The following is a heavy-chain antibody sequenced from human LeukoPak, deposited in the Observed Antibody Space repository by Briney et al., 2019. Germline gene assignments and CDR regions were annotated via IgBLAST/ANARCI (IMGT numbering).Heavy chain of an antibody. V-gene: IGHV4-39*07. CDR2: IYYSGST. CDR1: GGSISSSSYY. D-gene: IGHD3-22*01. CDR3: ARASCYYDSSGYYYLPDAFDI. Sequence: SETLSLTCTVSGGSISSSSYYWGWIRQLPGKGLEWIGSIYYSGSTYYNPSLKSRVTISVDTSKNQFSLKLSSVTAADTAVYYCARASCYYDSSGYYYLPDAFDIWGQGTMVTVSS. J-gene: IGHJ3*02.